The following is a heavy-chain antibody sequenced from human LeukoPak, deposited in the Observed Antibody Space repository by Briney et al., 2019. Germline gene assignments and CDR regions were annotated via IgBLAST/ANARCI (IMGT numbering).Heavy chain of an antibody. Sequence: PGGSLRLSCAASGFTFSSYAMHWVRQAPGKGLEWVAIISYDGSNKYYAESVKGRFTISRDNSKNTLYLQMNSLRAEDTAVYYCARDHLSRAATGISRVDWGQGTLVTVSS. J-gene: IGHJ4*02. V-gene: IGHV3-30*04. CDR3: ARDHLSRAATGISRVD. CDR2: ISYDGSNK. D-gene: IGHD1-1*01. CDR1: GFTFSSYA.